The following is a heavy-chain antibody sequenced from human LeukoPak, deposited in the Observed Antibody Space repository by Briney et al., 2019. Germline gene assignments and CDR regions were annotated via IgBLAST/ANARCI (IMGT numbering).Heavy chain of an antibody. CDR1: GFTSSSHG. Sequence: GGSLRLSCAGSGFTSSSHGMSWVRQAPGKGLEWVSSISGSGSSAFYADSVKGRFTVSRDNAKSLLYLQMNSLRGDDTAFYYCAREWHDYGGDSRGYWGQGTLVTVSS. V-gene: IGHV3-23*01. J-gene: IGHJ4*02. D-gene: IGHD4-23*01. CDR2: ISGSGSSA. CDR3: AREWHDYGGDSRGY.